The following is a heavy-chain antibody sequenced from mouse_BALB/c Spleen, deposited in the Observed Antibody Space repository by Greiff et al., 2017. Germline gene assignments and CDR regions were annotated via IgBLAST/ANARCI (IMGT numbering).Heavy chain of an antibody. CDR1: GYSITSDYA. J-gene: IGHJ4*01. Sequence: EVMLVESGPGLVKPSQSLSLTCTVTGYSITSDYAWNWIRQFPGNKLEWMGYISYSGSTSYNPSLKSRISITRDTSKNQFFLQLNSVTTEDTATYYCARDADYAMDYWGQGTSVTVSS. CDR3: ARDADYAMDY. CDR2: ISYSGST. V-gene: IGHV3-2*02.